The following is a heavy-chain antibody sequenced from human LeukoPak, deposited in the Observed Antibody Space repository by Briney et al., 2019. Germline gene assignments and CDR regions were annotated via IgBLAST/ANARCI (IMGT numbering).Heavy chain of an antibody. V-gene: IGHV3-74*01. Sequence: GGSLRLSCAASGFTFSSYWMHWVRRAPGKGLVWVSRIKSDGRSTSYADSVKGRFTISRDNAKNSLYLQMNSLRAEDTAVYYCARESPEWRYFDYWGQGTLVTVSS. D-gene: IGHD2-8*01. J-gene: IGHJ4*02. CDR3: ARESPEWRYFDY. CDR2: IKSDGRST. CDR1: GFTFSSYW.